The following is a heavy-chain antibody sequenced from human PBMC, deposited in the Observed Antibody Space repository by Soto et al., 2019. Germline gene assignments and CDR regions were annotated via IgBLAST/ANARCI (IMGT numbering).Heavy chain of an antibody. CDR2: IYPDDSDT. Sequence: VESLKISCQASGYSFSNFWIAWVRQIPGEGLEWLGIIYPDDSDTRYSPSFLVQATISADTSIKTTYLQRSSLKASDTAIYFCASSVLVTSRINYFDLWGQGTLVTVSS. J-gene: IGHJ4*02. CDR1: GYSFSNFW. V-gene: IGHV5-51*01. CDR3: ASSVLVTSRINYFDL. D-gene: IGHD2-8*02.